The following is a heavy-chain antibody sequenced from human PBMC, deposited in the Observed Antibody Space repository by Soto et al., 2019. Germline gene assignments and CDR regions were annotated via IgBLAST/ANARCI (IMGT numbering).Heavy chain of an antibody. J-gene: IGHJ6*02. CDR2: IYHSEST. Sequence: SETLSLTCAVSGYSISSGYYWGWIRQPPGKGLEWIGSIYHSESTYSNPSLKSRVTISVDTSKNQFSLKLSSVTAADTAVYYCAVVSDYYYYYGMDVWGQGTTVTVSS. CDR3: AVVSDYYYYYGMDV. V-gene: IGHV4-38-2*01. CDR1: GYSISSGYY. D-gene: IGHD2-2*01.